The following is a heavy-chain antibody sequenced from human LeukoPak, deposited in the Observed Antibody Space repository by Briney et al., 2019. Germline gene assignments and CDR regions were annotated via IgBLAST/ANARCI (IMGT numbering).Heavy chain of an antibody. CDR2: IYYSGST. CDR3: ARVKIAVAGTVWFDP. Sequence: SETLSLTCTVSGGSINSGSYYWSWIRQPAGKGLEWIGSIYYSGSTYYNPSLKSRVTISVDTSKNQFSLKLSSVTAADTAVYYCARVKIAVAGTVWFDPWGQGTLVTVSS. CDR1: GGSINSGSYY. V-gene: IGHV4-39*01. D-gene: IGHD6-19*01. J-gene: IGHJ5*02.